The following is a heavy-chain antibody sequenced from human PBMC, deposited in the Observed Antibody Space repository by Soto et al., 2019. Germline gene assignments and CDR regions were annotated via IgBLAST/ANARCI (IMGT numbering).Heavy chain of an antibody. CDR3: AAGIGATVAFDI. CDR1: GFPFTSSA. CDR2: IVVGSGNT. J-gene: IGHJ3*02. V-gene: IGHV1-58*01. D-gene: IGHD4-17*01. Sequence: SVKVSFKASGFPFTSSAVQWVRQARGQRLEWIGWIVVGSGNTNYAQKFQERVTITRDMSTSTAYMELSSLRSEDTAVYYCAAGIGATVAFDIWGQGTMVTVSS.